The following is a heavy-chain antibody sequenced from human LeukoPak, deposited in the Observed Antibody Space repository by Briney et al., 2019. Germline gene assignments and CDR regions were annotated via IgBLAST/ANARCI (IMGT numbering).Heavy chain of an antibody. J-gene: IGHJ4*02. D-gene: IGHD2-15*01. V-gene: IGHV3-23*01. CDR3: ARGYCSTGSCQYSFDC. Sequence: PGGSLRLSCAASGFTFSSYYMSWVRKAPGKGLEWVSAVSGSGVSTHYGDSIKGRFTISRDNSKNTVDLQMDSLRAEDTATYYCARGYCSTGSCQYSFDCWGQGTLVTVSS. CDR2: VSGSGVST. CDR1: GFTFSSYY.